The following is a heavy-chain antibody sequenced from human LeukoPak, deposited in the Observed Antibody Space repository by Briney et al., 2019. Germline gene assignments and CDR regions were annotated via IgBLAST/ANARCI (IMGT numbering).Heavy chain of an antibody. D-gene: IGHD1-14*01. CDR3: ARGVEPLAANTLAY. V-gene: IGHV3-53*01. CDR2: LYSDGNT. CDR1: GFTVFTND. J-gene: IGHJ4*02. Sequence: GGSLRLSCAASGFTVFTNDMIWLRDAPGKGLEWVSVLYSDGNTRYADYVQGRFTISRDNSKNTLYLELNSLSPDDTAVYYCARGVEPLAANTLAYWGQGTPVTLSS.